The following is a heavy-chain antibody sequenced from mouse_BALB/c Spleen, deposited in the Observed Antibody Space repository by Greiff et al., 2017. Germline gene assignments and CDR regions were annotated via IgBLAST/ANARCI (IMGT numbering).Heavy chain of an antibody. Sequence: QVTLKECGPGILQPSQTLSLTCSFSGFSLSTSGMGVSWIRQPSGKGLEWLAHIYWDDDKRYNPSLKSRLTISKDTSRNQVFLKSTSVDTADTATYYCARSYYGSSYWYFDVWGAGTTVTVSS. CDR1: GFSLSTSGMG. CDR2: IYWDDDK. V-gene: IGHV8-12*01. D-gene: IGHD1-1*01. J-gene: IGHJ1*01. CDR3: ARSYYGSSYWYFDV.